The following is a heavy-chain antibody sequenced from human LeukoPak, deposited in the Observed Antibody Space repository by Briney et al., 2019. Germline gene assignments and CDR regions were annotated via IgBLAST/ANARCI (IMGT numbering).Heavy chain of an antibody. CDR3: ARDRSGHIYGPFDS. CDR2: ISYAGSNK. Sequence: PGGPLRLPCGASVLPFRSYAMHWFRRAPGRGVELVAVISYAGSNKYYADSVKGRFTISRDNSKNTLYLQMNSLRAEDTAVYYCARDRSGHIYGPFDSWGQGALVTVSS. D-gene: IGHD5-18*01. CDR1: VLPFRSYA. J-gene: IGHJ4*02. V-gene: IGHV3-30*04.